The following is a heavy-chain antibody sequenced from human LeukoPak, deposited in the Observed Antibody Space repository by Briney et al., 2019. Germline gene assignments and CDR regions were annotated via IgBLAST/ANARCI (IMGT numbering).Heavy chain of an antibody. CDR1: GFIFSTYG. CDR2: IRSDGSDK. CDR3: AKDTAAYDSSAYYNPYIDY. J-gene: IGHJ4*02. V-gene: IGHV3-30*02. D-gene: IGHD3-22*01. Sequence: GGSLRLSCAASGFIFSTYGMHWVRQAPGKGLEWVAFIRSDGSDKSYAGSVKGRFTISRDNSKNTLFLQMNSLRPDDTAVFYCAKDTAAYDSSAYYNPYIDYWGQGTLVTVSS.